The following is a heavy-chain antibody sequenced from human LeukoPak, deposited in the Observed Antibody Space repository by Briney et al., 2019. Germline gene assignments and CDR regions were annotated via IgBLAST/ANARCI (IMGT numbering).Heavy chain of an antibody. D-gene: IGHD3-3*01. Sequence: PSETLSLTCAVYGGSFSGYYWSWIRQPPGKGLEWIGEINHSGSTNYNPSLKSRVTISVDTSKNQFSLKLSSVTAADTAVYYCARGVYDFWSGYPRVSYYGMDVWGQGTTVTVSS. J-gene: IGHJ6*02. CDR3: ARGVYDFWSGYPRVSYYGMDV. CDR2: INHSGST. CDR1: GGSFSGYY. V-gene: IGHV4-34*01.